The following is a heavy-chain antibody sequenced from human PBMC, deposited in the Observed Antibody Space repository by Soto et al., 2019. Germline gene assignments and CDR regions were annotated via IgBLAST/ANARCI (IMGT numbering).Heavy chain of an antibody. CDR1: GGSIGKSY. V-gene: IGHV4-59*01. CDR3: EKVGRTAAAIWFGP. D-gene: IGHD6-13*01. CDR2: IFYSGST. J-gene: IGHJ5*02. Sequence: SETLSLTCSVSGGSIGKSYWTWIRQPPGKGLEWIGSIFYSGSTNYNPSLKTRVTMSIDTSSNQFSLKLHSVSTADTAVYFCEKVGRTAAAIWFGPWGQGTLVTVSS.